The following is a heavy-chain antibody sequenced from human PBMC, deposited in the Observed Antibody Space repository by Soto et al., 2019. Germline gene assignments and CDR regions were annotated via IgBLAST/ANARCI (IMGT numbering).Heavy chain of an antibody. J-gene: IGHJ4*02. CDR2: ISPRTTYK. CDR1: GFTFSDHY. V-gene: IGHV3-11*06. Sequence: QVQLVESGGGLVKPGGSLRLSCASSGFTFSDHYMSWIRRSPGKGLEFLSYISPRTTYKNYADSVKGRFTISRDNAKNSLYLQLNSRRAEDTAISYCSRGGGGGLFDLWGQGTFVTVSS. CDR3: SRGGGGGLFDL. D-gene: IGHD2-21*01.